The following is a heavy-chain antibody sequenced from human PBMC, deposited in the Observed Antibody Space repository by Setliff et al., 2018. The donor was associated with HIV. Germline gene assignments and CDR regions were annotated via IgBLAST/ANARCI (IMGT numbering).Heavy chain of an antibody. V-gene: IGHV3-7*03. CDR1: GFNFRDSW. CDR2: IKEDGSEK. Sequence: AGGSLRLSCSTSGFNFRDSWMSWLRLAPGKGLEWVASIKEDGSEKYYVDSVKGRFTISRDNAKNSVYLQMNSLRVEDTAMYYCAARGHYYNSGGHYYYFDYWGQGALVTVSS. CDR3: AARGHYYNSGGHYYYFDY. D-gene: IGHD3-22*01. J-gene: IGHJ4*02.